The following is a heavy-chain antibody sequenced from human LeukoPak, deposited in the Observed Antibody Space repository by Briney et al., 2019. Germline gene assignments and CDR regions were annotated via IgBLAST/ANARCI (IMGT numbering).Heavy chain of an antibody. V-gene: IGHV3-74*01. J-gene: IGHJ4*02. CDR2: IKSDGSST. CDR3: VGGGRVSWLTYFDY. D-gene: IGHD5-24*01. Sequence: GGSLRLSCAASGFTFSSYWMRWVRQAPGTGLVWDSRIKSDGSSTSYADSVKGRFTMSRDNAKNTLYLQMNSLTAEDTAVYYCVGGGRVSWLTYFDYWGQGSLVTVSS. CDR1: GFTFSSYW.